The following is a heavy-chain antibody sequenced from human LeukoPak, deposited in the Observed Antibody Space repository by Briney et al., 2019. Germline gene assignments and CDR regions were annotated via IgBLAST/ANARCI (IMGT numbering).Heavy chain of an antibody. Sequence: SVKVSCKASGGTFSSYAISWVRQAPGQGLEWMGGIIPIFGTANYAQKFQGRVTITADESTSTAYMELSSLRSEDTAVYYCARAFSIWFGEPPVRRSRGAFDIWGQGTMVTVSS. J-gene: IGHJ3*02. CDR1: GGTFSSYA. CDR3: ARAFSIWFGEPPVRRSRGAFDI. V-gene: IGHV1-69*13. CDR2: IIPIFGTA. D-gene: IGHD3-10*01.